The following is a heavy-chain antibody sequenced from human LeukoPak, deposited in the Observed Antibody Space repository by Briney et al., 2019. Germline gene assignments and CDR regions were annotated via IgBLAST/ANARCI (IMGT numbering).Heavy chain of an antibody. CDR1: GYTFTSYY. V-gene: IGHV1-46*01. D-gene: IGHD6-19*01. J-gene: IGHJ4*02. CDR3: ASEYSRGWSGERRFDY. CDR2: INPSDGNT. Sequence: ASVKVSCKASGYTFTSYYMHWVRQAPGQGLEWMGIINPSDGNTSYAQKFQGRVTMTRDTSTSTVYMELSSLRSEDTAVYYWASEYSRGWSGERRFDYWGQGTLVPVSS.